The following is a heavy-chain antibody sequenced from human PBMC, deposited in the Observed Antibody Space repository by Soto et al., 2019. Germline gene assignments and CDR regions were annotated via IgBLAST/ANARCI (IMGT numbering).Heavy chain of an antibody. J-gene: IGHJ4*02. V-gene: IGHV1-18*04. CDR2: INGYNGNT. D-gene: IGHD3-16*01. CDR3: ARDRRDAYRWGY. Sequence: QVQLVQSGDEVKKPGASVKVSCKASGYSFTSYAISWVRQAPGQGLEWMGWINGYNGNTNYARKLQGRVTMTADTSTTTAYIELRSLRSDDTAVYSCARDRRDAYRWGYWGQGTLVTVSS. CDR1: GYSFTSYA.